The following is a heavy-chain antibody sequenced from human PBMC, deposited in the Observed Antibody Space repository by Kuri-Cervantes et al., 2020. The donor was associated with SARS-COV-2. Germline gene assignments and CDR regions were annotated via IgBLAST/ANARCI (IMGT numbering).Heavy chain of an antibody. J-gene: IGHJ6*02. CDR1: GSTFSIFW. CDR2: INQDGSEK. V-gene: IGHV3-7*04. D-gene: IGHD3-3*01. CDR3: ARGTLVPYYYDALDV. Sequence: GESLKISCATSGSTFSIFWMTWVRQAPGKGLEWVANINQDGSEKSYVDSVKGRSTISRDNAKNSLYLQMNSLRAEDTAVYYCARGTLVPYYYDALDVWGQGTTVTVSS.